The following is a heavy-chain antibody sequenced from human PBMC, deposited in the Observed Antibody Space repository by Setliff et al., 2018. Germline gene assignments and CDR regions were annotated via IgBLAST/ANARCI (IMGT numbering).Heavy chain of an antibody. CDR3: AKDQGTGYCSGGSCYLFEH. CDR1: GFTFSYFS. Sequence: PGGSLRLSCAGSGFTFSYFSMSWVRQVPGKGLEWVAVIWFDGGNEFYADSVRGRFTISRDNSKNMLYLQMDSLRVEDTAVYYCAKDQGTGYCSGGSCYLFEHWGQGVQVTVSS. CDR2: IWFDGGNE. V-gene: IGHV3-33*03. D-gene: IGHD2-15*01. J-gene: IGHJ4*02.